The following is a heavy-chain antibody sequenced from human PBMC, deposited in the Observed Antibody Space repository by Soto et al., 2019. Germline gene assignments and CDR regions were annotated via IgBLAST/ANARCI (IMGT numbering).Heavy chain of an antibody. CDR1: GFTFSDYY. Sequence: QVQLVESGGGXVXXXXXLRLSCAASGFTFSDYYMSWIRQAPGKGLEWVSYISSSSSYTNYADSVKGRFTISRDNAKNSLYLQMNSLRAEDTAVYYCARGGYGTFDYWGQGTLVTVSS. D-gene: IGHD5-12*01. V-gene: IGHV3-11*05. CDR3: ARGGYGTFDY. J-gene: IGHJ4*02. CDR2: ISSSSSYT.